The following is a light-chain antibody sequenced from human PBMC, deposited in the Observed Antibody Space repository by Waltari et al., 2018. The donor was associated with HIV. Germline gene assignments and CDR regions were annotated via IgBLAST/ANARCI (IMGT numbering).Light chain of an antibody. Sequence: DIQMTQSPPSLSASVGDRVTITCQASQDIRNFLNWYQQKPGQVPKLLIYDASNLETGVPSRFSGSGSGTDFTLTISSLQPYDIATYYCQQYNNVPLTFGGGTKVEIK. CDR2: DAS. V-gene: IGKV1-33*01. CDR3: QQYNNVPLT. CDR1: QDIRNF. J-gene: IGKJ4*01.